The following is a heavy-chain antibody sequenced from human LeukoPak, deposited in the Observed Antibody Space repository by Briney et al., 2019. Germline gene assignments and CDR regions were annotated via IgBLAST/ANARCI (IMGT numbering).Heavy chain of an antibody. D-gene: IGHD4-17*01. CDR3: AKDREWDDYAEYDY. J-gene: IGHJ4*02. CDR2: ISGRGGNT. V-gene: IGHV3-23*01. Sequence: GGSLRLSCAASGFTFSSYVMTWVGQAPGKGLEWVSVISGRGGNTYYADSVKGRFTISRNNPKHTLSMKMNSLRADDTAVYYCAKDREWDDYAEYDYWGQGTLVTVSS. CDR1: GFTFSSYV.